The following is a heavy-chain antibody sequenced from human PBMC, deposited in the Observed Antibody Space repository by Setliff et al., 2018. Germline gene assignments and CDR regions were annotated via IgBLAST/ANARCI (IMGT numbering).Heavy chain of an antibody. Sequence: SVKVSCKASGGTFSSYAISWLRQAPGQGFEWMGGIIPVFGTADYAQKFQSRVTITADESTTTFYMEVSSLRSDDTAVYYCAGEFYSFWSGYTDRQYYFYGMDVWGQGTTVTVSS. V-gene: IGHV1-69*13. CDR2: IIPVFGTA. CDR1: GGTFSSYA. D-gene: IGHD3-3*01. CDR3: AGEFYSFWSGYTDRQYYFYGMDV. J-gene: IGHJ6*02.